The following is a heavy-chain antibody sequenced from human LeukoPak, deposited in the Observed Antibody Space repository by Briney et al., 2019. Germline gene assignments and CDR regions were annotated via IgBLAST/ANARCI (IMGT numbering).Heavy chain of an antibody. CDR1: GGSISSSSYY. CDR2: IYYSGST. D-gene: IGHD6-6*01. CDR3: DSFSSSSGLNAFDI. J-gene: IGHJ3*02. Sequence: SETLSLTCTVSGGSISSSSYYWGWIRQPPGKGLEWIGSIYYSGSTYYNPSLKSRVTISVDTSKNQFSLKLSSVTAADTAVYYCDSFSSSSGLNAFDIWGQGTMVTVPS. V-gene: IGHV4-39*01.